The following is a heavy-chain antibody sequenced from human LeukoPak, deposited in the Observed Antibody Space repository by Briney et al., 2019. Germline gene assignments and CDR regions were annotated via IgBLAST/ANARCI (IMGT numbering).Heavy chain of an antibody. CDR3: ARVRFGSGTARPVKNYYYYMDV. Sequence: GGSLRLSCAASGFTFSSYSMNWVRQAPGKGLEWVSSISSSSSYIYYADSVKGRFTISRDNAKNSLYLQMNSLRAEDTAVYYCARVRFGSGTARPVKNYYYYMDVWGKGTTVTVSS. CDR2: ISSSSSYI. V-gene: IGHV3-21*01. J-gene: IGHJ6*03. D-gene: IGHD6-6*01. CDR1: GFTFSSYS.